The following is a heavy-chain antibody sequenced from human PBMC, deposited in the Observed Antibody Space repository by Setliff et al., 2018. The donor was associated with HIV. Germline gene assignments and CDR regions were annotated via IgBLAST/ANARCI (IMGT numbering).Heavy chain of an antibody. CDR1: GFAFSGHQ. CDR3: ARPIAAAGLFDS. J-gene: IGHJ4*02. CDR2: IEQDGSEK. D-gene: IGHD6-13*01. Sequence: GGSLRLSCAASGFAFSGHQMSWVRQAPGKGLERVAKIEQDGSEKYYVDSVKGRFTISRDNAKNSLYLQMNSLRAEDTAVYYCARPIAAAGLFDSWGQGTLVTVSS. V-gene: IGHV3-7*01.